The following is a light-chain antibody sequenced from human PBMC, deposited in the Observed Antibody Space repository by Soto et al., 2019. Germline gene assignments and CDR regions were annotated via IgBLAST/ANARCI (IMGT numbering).Light chain of an antibody. J-gene: IGKJ5*01. CDR1: QSVSST. Sequence: EIVLTQSPATLSVSPGERATLSCRASQSVSSTVAWYQQKPCQAPRLLIFGASTRATSVPARFSGSGSGTEFNLTISSLQSEDFAVYYCQQCGSGPITFGQGTRL. CDR3: QQCGSGPIT. V-gene: IGKV3-15*01. CDR2: GAS.